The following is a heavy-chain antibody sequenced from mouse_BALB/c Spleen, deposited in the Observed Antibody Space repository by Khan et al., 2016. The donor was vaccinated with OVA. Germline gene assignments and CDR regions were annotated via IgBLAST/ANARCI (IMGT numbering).Heavy chain of an antibody. Sequence: QVQLQQPGAELVKAGASVKMSCKASGYTFTSYWMHWVKQRLGQGLEWFAETNPTNGRTYYNEKFKSKATLTVDKSSSTAYMLLSGPTCEDSAVYYCARIKKIAATYFDYWRQGTTLTVSS. CDR3: ARIKKIAATYFDY. CDR2: TNPTNGRT. CDR1: GYTFTSYW. V-gene: IGHV1S81*02. D-gene: IGHD1-1*01. J-gene: IGHJ2*01.